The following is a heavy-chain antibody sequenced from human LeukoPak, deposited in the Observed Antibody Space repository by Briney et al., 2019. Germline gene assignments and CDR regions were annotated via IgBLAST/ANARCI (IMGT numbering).Heavy chain of an antibody. V-gene: IGHV3-23*01. CDR2: ISGSGGST. D-gene: IGHD3-22*01. CDR3: AKVNRAYYYDSSGYYAMGAFDI. CDR1: GFTFSSYA. J-gene: IGHJ3*02. Sequence: GGSLRLSCAASGFTFSSYAMRWVRQAPRKGLEWVSAISGSGGSTYYADSVKGRFTISRDNCKNTLYLQMNSLRAEDTAVYYCAKVNRAYYYDSSGYYAMGAFDIWGQGTMVTVSS.